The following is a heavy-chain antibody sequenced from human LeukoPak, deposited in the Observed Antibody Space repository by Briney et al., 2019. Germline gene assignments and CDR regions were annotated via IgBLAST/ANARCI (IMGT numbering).Heavy chain of an antibody. CDR3: TRISSSPAALYYYYMDV. Sequence: GGSLRLSCTASGFTFGDNPLNWVRQAPGKGLEWVGLIRSDRYGGTSEYVASVNGRFSISRDDSRNILYPEMNSLRNEDTAVYFCTRISSSPAALYYYYMDVWGKGIPVTVSS. J-gene: IGHJ6*03. CDR1: GFTFGDNP. D-gene: IGHD6-6*01. V-gene: IGHV3-49*04. CDR2: IRSDRYGGTS.